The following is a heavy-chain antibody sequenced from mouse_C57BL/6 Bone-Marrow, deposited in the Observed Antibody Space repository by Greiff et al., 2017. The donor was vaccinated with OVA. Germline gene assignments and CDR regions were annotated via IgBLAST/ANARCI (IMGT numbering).Heavy chain of an antibody. CDR3: ARRGKHWYFDV. Sequence: EVKVVESGGGLVQPGGSLKLSCAASGFTFSDYYMYWVRQTPEKRLEWVAYISNGGGSTYYPDTVKGRFTISRDNAKNTLYLQMSRLKSEDTAMYYCARRGKHWYFDVWGTGTTVTVSS. D-gene: IGHD2-1*01. CDR1: GFTFSDYY. CDR2: ISNGGGST. V-gene: IGHV5-12*01. J-gene: IGHJ1*03.